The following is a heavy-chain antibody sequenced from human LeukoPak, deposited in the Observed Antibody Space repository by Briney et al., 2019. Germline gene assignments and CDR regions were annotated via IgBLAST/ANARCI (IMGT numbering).Heavy chain of an antibody. CDR2: IYHSGST. CDR3: ARGNHYYDSSGYLSWYFDL. Sequence: SETLSLTCAVSDGSISRGGYSWSWIRQPPGKRLEWIGYIYHSGSTYYNPSLKSRVTISVDRSKNQFSLKLSSVTAADTAVYYCARGNHYYDSSGYLSWYFDLWGRGTLVTVSS. J-gene: IGHJ2*01. CDR1: DGSISRGGYS. D-gene: IGHD3-22*01. V-gene: IGHV4-30-2*01.